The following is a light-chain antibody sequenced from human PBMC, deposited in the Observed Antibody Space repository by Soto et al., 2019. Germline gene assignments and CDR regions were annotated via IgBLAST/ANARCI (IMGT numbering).Light chain of an antibody. CDR2: GAS. CDR1: QDVGKW. J-gene: IGKJ5*01. CDR3: QQYHIWPSIT. Sequence: DIQMTQSPPSVSASVGVRVTITCRASQDVGKWLAWYQQKPGKAPTLLIHGASSLQSGVPPRYSGSGYGTDFTLTISSLQPEDFAVYYCQQYHIWPSITFGQGTRLEI. V-gene: IGKV1-12*02.